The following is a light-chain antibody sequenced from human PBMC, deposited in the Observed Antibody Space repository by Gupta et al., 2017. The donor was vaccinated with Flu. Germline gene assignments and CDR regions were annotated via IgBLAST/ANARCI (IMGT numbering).Light chain of an antibody. CDR3: QQYYSYPFI. CDR1: QDIRSY. Sequence: GDRVTNTCRASQDIRSYLAWYQQKPGQAPKLLIYGASTLQSGVPSRFSGSGSGTDFTLTVTYLQAEDFATYYCQQYYSYPFIFGEGTKVEV. CDR2: GAS. J-gene: IGKJ4*01. V-gene: IGKV1-8*01.